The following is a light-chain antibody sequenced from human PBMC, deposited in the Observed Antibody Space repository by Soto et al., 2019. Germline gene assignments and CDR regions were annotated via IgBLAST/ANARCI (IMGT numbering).Light chain of an antibody. J-gene: IGLJ7*01. CDR2: YNN. V-gene: IGLV1-44*01. CDR3: STWDDSLNAL. CDR1: SSNIGSNT. Sequence: QSVLTQPPSASGTPGQRVVISCSGSSSNIGSNTVAWYQQHPGAAPKLLIYYNNQRPSGVPDRFSGSKSGTSASLAISGLQSEDEADYYCSTWDDSLNALFGGGTQLTVL.